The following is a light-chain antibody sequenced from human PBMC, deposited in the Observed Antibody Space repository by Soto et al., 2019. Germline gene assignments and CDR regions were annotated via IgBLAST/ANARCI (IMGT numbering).Light chain of an antibody. CDR3: QQLDSYPIT. V-gene: IGKV1-9*01. J-gene: IGKJ5*01. Sequence: DIQLTQSPSFLSASVGDRVTITCRASQGISSSLAWYHQKPGKAPKLLIYDASTLQSGVPSRFSGSGSGTEFALTISSLQPEDFATYYCQQLDSYPITFGQGTRLYIK. CDR2: DAS. CDR1: QGISSS.